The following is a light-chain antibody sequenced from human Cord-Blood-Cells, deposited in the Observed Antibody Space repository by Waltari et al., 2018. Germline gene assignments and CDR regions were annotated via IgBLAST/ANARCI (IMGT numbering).Light chain of an antibody. CDR2: DVS. J-gene: IGLJ3*02. Sequence: SALTQPRSVSGSPGQSVTISCTGTSSDVGGCNYVSWYQQHPGKAPKLMIYDVSKRPTGVRDRFSGSKSGNTAPLTISGLQAEDEADDYCCSYAGSYTLMFGGGTKLNVL. V-gene: IGLV2-11*01. CDR1: SSDVGGCNY. CDR3: CSYAGSYTLM.